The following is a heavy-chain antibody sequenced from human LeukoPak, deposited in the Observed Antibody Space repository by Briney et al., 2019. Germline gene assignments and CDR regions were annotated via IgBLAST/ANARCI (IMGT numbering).Heavy chain of an antibody. J-gene: IGHJ4*02. V-gene: IGHV4-34*01. Sequence: PSETLSLTCTVSGGSVSGYHWSWIRQPPGKGLEWIGEINHSGSTNYNPSLKSRVTISVDTSKNQFSLKLSSVTAADTAVYYCARGDYDFWSGYSPNYYFDYWGQGTLVTVSS. CDR2: INHSGST. D-gene: IGHD3-3*01. CDR1: GGSVSGYH. CDR3: ARGDYDFWSGYSPNYYFDY.